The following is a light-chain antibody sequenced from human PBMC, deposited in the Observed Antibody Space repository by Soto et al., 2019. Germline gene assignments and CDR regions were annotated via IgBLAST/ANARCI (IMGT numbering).Light chain of an antibody. J-gene: IGKJ4*01. V-gene: IGKV3-11*01. CDR1: QSVSAS. CDR3: QQRYSWPLT. Sequence: EIVLTQSPATLSLSPGERATLSCRASQSVSASLVWYQLKPGQAPRLLIYDASNRATGIPARFSGSGSGTDFPLTISSLEPEDFAIYYCQQRYSWPLTFGGGTKVEIE. CDR2: DAS.